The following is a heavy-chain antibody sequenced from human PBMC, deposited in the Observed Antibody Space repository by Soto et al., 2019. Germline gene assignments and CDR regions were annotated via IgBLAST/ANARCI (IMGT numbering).Heavy chain of an antibody. J-gene: IGHJ5*02. Sequence: SETLSLTCAVYGGSFSGYYWSWIRQPPGKGLEWIGEINHSGSTNYNPSLKSRVTISVDTSKNQFSLKLSSVTAADTAAYYCARGGPLYSSGYHNWFDPWGQGTLVTVSS. CDR2: INHSGST. CDR1: GGSFSGYY. D-gene: IGHD6-19*01. V-gene: IGHV4-34*01. CDR3: ARGGPLYSSGYHNWFDP.